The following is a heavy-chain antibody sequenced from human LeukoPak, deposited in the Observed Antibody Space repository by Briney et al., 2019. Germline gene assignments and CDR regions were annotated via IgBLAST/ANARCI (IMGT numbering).Heavy chain of an antibody. V-gene: IGHV3-23*01. Sequence: GGSLRLSCAASGFTFSSYGMSWVRQAPGKGLEWVSAISGSGGSTYYADSVKGRFTISRDNSKNTLYLQMNSLRADDTAVYYCARGGGYTDYWGQGTLVTVSS. CDR2: ISGSGGST. CDR3: ARGGGYTDY. CDR1: GFTFSSYG. D-gene: IGHD5-24*01. J-gene: IGHJ4*02.